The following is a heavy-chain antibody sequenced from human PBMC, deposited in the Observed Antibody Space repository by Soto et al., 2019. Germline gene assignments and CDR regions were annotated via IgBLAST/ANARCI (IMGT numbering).Heavy chain of an antibody. J-gene: IGHJ3*02. V-gene: IGHV3-13*01. CDR2: IGTAGDT. Sequence: GGSLRLSCAASGFTFSSYDMHWVRQATGKGLEWVSAIGTAGDTYYPGSVKGRFTISRENAKNSLYLQMNSLRAGDTAVYYCARSPGLWGSSWSDADAFDIWGQGTMVTVSS. D-gene: IGHD6-13*01. CDR1: GFTFSSYD. CDR3: ARSPGLWGSSWSDADAFDI.